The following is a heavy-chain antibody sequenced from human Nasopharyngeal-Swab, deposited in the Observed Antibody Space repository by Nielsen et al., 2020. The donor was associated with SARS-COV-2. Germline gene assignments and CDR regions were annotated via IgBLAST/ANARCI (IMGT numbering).Heavy chain of an antibody. CDR3: AKSWAAAGLSFYYYMDV. CDR2: LSGTGEST. D-gene: IGHD6-13*01. J-gene: IGHJ6*03. Sequence: GRQAPGKRLEWVSTLSGTGESTYYADSVTGRFAISRDNSNNTLYLQMHGLRAEDTAIYFFAKSWAAAGLSFYYYMDVWGKGTTVTVSS. V-gene: IGHV3-23*01.